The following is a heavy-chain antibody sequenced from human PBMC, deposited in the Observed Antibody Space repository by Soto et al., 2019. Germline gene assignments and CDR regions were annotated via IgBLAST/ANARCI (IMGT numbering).Heavy chain of an antibody. CDR1: GGTFSSYA. V-gene: IGHV1-69*12. CDR3: AREVKREQSTYGMDV. J-gene: IGHJ6*02. CDR2: IIPIFGTA. D-gene: IGHD1-1*01. Sequence: QVQLVQSGAEVKKPGSSVKVSCKASGGTFSSYAISWVRQAPGQGLEWMGGIIPIFGTANYAQKFQGRVTITAGESTSTGYMELSSLSSEDTAVYYCAREVKREQSTYGMDVWGQGSTVTVSS.